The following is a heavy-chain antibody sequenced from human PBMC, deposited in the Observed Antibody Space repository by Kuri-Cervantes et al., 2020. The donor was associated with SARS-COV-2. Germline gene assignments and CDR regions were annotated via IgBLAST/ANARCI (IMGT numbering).Heavy chain of an antibody. Sequence: GSLRLSCTVSGGSISSYYWSWIRQPPGKGLEWIGYIYYSGSTNYNPSLKSRVTISVDTSKNQFSLKLSSVTAADTAVYYCARVSWGEWELRDHDAFDIWGQGTMVTVSS. V-gene: IGHV4-59*12. D-gene: IGHD1-26*01. CDR2: IYYSGST. CDR1: GGSISSYY. J-gene: IGHJ3*02. CDR3: ARVSWGEWELRDHDAFDI.